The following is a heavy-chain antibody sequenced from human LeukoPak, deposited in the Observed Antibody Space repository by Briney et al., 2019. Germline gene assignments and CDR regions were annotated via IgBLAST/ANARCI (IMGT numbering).Heavy chain of an antibody. CDR2: MSGRGGA. V-gene: IGHV3-23*01. D-gene: IGHD3-3*02. CDR3: ARDEFSIGIHVY. J-gene: IGHJ4*02. CDR1: GFTFRTYD. Sequence: PGGSLRLSCAASGFTFRTYDMSGVREAPGKGGEWVANMSGRGGAYYPDSVKGRFTVFRDISKNTLFVQMNSLGAEDTALYYCARDEFSIGIHVYWGQGTLVTVSS.